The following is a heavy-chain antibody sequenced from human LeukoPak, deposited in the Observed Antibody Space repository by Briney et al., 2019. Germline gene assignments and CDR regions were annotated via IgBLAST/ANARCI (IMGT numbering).Heavy chain of an antibody. CDR3: ARERMYSGSGSTYPYYDY. CDR2: IKPDGSEK. D-gene: IGHD3-10*01. J-gene: IGHJ4*02. V-gene: IGHV3-7*01. Sequence: GGSLRLSCAASGFTFSSYWMSWFRQSPGKGLEWVANIKPDGSEKYFMDSVKGRFTISIDNAKNALYLEMNSLRAEDTAEYFCARERMYSGSGSTYPYYDYWGQGTLVTVSS. CDR1: GFTFSSYW.